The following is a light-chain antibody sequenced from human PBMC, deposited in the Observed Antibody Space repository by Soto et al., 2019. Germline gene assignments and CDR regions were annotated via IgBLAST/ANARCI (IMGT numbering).Light chain of an antibody. Sequence: SYELTQPASVSVSPGQTASITCSGNNLGDKYACWYQQKPGQSPVMVIYQDTMRPSGIPDRFSGSNSGNTASLTISGTQAMDEADYYCQAWDNFTVVFGGGTKLTVL. CDR2: QDT. J-gene: IGLJ2*01. CDR1: NLGDKY. V-gene: IGLV3-1*01. CDR3: QAWDNFTVV.